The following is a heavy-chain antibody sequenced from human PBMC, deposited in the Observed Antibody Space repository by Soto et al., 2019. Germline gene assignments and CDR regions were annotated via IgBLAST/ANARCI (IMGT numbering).Heavy chain of an antibody. D-gene: IGHD2-15*01. J-gene: IGHJ4*02. CDR3: SRDFGRHRTEY. CDR1: GGSITSGSFY. V-gene: IGHV4-39*02. Sequence: PSETLSLTCTVSGGSITSGSFYWGWIRQPPGKGLEWIGTIHKSGTTYYNPSLTSLKSRLTISMDTSKNQFSLKLTSVTAADTAVYYCSRDFGRHRTEYWGQGALVTVSS. CDR2: IHKSGTT.